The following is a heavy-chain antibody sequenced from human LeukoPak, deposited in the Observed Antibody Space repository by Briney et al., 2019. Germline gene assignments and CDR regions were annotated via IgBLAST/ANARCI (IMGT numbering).Heavy chain of an antibody. CDR1: GFTFSSYA. J-gene: IGHJ4*02. CDR2: ISYDGSNK. V-gene: IGHV3-30*04. Sequence: GGSLRLSCAASGFTFSSYAMHWVRQAPGKGLEWVAVISYDGSNKYYADSVKGRFTISRDNSKNTLYLQMNSLRAEDTAVYYCAAPAMVRGVIYFGPIDYWGQGTLVTVSS. D-gene: IGHD3-10*01. CDR3: AAPAMVRGVIYFGPIDY.